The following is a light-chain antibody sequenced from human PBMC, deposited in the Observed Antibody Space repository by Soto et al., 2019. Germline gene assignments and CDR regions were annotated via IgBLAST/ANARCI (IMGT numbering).Light chain of an antibody. V-gene: IGLV1-40*01. CDR2: GNS. CDR1: SSNIGAGYD. J-gene: IGLJ2*01. CDR3: QSSYSRLSVV. Sequence: QSVLTQPPSVSGAPGQRVTISCTWSSSNIGAGYDVHWYQQLPGTAPKLLIYGNSNRPSGFPDRFSGSKSGTSASLAITGLQAEDEADYYCQSSYSRLSVVFVGGTKLTVL.